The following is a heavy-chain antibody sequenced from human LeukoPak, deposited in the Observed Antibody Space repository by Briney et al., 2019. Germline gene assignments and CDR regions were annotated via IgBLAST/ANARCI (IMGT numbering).Heavy chain of an antibody. Sequence: PGGSLRPSCAASGFTFDDYAMHWVRQAPGKGLEWVSGISWNSGSIGYADSVKGRFTISRDNAKNSLYLQMNSLRAEDTALYYCAKGYSSSWYPPGFDYWGQGTLVTVSS. CDR1: GFTFDDYA. D-gene: IGHD6-13*01. CDR2: ISWNSGSI. CDR3: AKGYSSSWYPPGFDY. V-gene: IGHV3-9*01. J-gene: IGHJ4*02.